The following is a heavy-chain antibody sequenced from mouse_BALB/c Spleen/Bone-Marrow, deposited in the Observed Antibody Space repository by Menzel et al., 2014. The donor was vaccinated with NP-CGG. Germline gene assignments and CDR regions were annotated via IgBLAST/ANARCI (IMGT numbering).Heavy chain of an antibody. CDR2: INPGSGGT. D-gene: IGHD4-1*01. Sequence: LVESGAELVRPGTSVKVSCKASGYAFTNYLIGWVKQRPGQGLEWIGVINPGSGGTNYNEKFKAKATLTADKSSSTAYMQLSSLTSDDSAVYFCARCLTGTSAMDYWGQGTSVTVSS. V-gene: IGHV1-54*01. CDR1: GYAFTNYL. J-gene: IGHJ4*01. CDR3: ARCLTGTSAMDY.